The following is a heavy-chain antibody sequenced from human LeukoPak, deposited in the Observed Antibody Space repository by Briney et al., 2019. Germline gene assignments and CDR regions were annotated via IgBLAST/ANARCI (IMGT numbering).Heavy chain of an antibody. CDR3: ARSSNYYDSSGYPAEYFQH. CDR2: IYPGDSDT. J-gene: IGHJ1*01. Sequence: GESLKISCKGPGYSFTSYWIGWVRQMPGKGLEWMGIIYPGDSDTRYSPSFQGQVTISADKSISTAYLQWSSLKASDTAMYYCARSSNYYDSSGYPAEYFQHWGQGTLVTVSS. D-gene: IGHD3-22*01. V-gene: IGHV5-51*01. CDR1: GYSFTSYW.